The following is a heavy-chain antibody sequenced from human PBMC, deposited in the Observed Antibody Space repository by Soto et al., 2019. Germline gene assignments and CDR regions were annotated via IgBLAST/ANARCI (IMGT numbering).Heavy chain of an antibody. Sequence: EVQMVESGGGLVKPGGSLRLSCAVSGFSFTEAWMNWVRQAPGKGREWVGRIKSKAGSGAIAYAPPVKGRFTISREDSKHRLDRQNNSQKTEYTAVYCCTRDGNVGGVVVALHLWGKGTMLTVSS. D-gene: IGHD1-1*01. V-gene: IGHV3-15*07. J-gene: IGHJ3*01. CDR1: GFSFTEAW. CDR2: IKSKAGSGAI. CDR3: TRDGNVGGVVVALHL.